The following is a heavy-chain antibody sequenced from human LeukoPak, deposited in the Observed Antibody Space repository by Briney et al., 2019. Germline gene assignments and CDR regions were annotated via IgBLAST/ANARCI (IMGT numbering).Heavy chain of an antibody. Sequence: ASVKVSCKASGYTFTSFGISWVRQAPGQGLGWMGWISAYNGNTNYEQKFQGRVTMTTDTSTSTAYMELRSLRSDDTAVYYCARDGSSSSSVYYYYGMDVWGQGTTVTVSS. D-gene: IGHD6-6*01. V-gene: IGHV1-18*01. CDR3: ARDGSSSSSVYYYYGMDV. J-gene: IGHJ6*02. CDR2: ISAYNGNT. CDR1: GYTFTSFG.